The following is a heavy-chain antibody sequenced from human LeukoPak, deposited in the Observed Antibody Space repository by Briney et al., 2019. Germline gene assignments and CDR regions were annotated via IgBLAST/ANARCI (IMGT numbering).Heavy chain of an antibody. CDR1: GGSISSSSYY. CDR2: IYYSGST. CDR3: ARQEIRYGDNDAFDT. D-gene: IGHD4-17*01. J-gene: IGHJ3*02. V-gene: IGHV4-39*01. Sequence: SETLSLTCTASGGSISSSSYYWGWIRQPPGKGLEWIGSIYYSGSTYYNPSLKSRVTISVDTSKNQFSLKLSSVTAADTAVYYCARQEIRYGDNDAFDTWGQGTMVTVSS.